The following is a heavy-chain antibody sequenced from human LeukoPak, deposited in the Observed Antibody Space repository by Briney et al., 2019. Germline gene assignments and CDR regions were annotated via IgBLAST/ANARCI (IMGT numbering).Heavy chain of an antibody. D-gene: IGHD5-18*01. V-gene: IGHV3-53*01. Sequence: GGSLRLSCAASGFTVSSTYMNWVRQAPGKGLEWVSVIYSGGSTNYADSVKGRFTISRDNSKNTLYLQMNSLRAEDTAVYYCIYGYTLDFWGQGTLVTASS. CDR1: GFTVSSTY. CDR3: IYGYTLDF. CDR2: IYSGGST. J-gene: IGHJ4*02.